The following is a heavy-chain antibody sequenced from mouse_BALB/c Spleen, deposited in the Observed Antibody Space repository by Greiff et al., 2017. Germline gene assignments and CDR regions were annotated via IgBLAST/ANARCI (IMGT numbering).Heavy chain of an antibody. Sequence: ESGPELEKPGASVKISCKASGYSFTGYNMNWVKQSNGKSLEWIGNIDPYYGGTSYNQKFKGKATLTVDKSSSTAYMQLKSLTSEDSAVYYCAMGSYYGNSYAMDYWGQGTSVTVSS. J-gene: IGHJ4*01. V-gene: IGHV1-39*01. CDR2: IDPYYGGT. CDR3: AMGSYYGNSYAMDY. D-gene: IGHD2-10*01. CDR1: GYSFTGYN.